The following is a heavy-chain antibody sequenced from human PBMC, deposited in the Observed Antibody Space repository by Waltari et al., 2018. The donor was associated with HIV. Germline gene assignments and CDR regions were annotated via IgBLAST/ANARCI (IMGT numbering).Heavy chain of an antibody. CDR2: MNPDSGNT. CDR3: ARRASSWYENRENYFYGMDV. V-gene: IGHV1-8*01. D-gene: IGHD6-13*01. J-gene: IGHJ6*02. CDR1: GYTFTSYD. Sequence: QVQLVQSGAEVKKPGASVKVSCKAFGYTFTSYDINWLRTATGKGLEWMGWMNPDSGNTGYAKEFQGRVTMTRKTSITTAYMELSGLRSEDTAVYYCARRASSWYENRENYFYGMDVWGQGTTVTVSS.